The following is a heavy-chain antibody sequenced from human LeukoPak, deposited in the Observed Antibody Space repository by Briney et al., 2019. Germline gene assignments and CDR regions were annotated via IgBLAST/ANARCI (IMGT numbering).Heavy chain of an antibody. J-gene: IGHJ4*02. V-gene: IGHV4-34*01. CDR3: ARHVSGYSSGWFRPYYFDY. CDR1: GGSFSGYY. Sequence: PSETLSLTCAVYGGSFSGYYWSWIRQPPGKGLEWIGEINHSGSTNYNPSLKSRVTISVDTSKNQFSLKLSSVTAADTAVYYCARHVSGYSSGWFRPYYFDYWGQGTLVTVSS. D-gene: IGHD6-19*01. CDR2: INHSGST.